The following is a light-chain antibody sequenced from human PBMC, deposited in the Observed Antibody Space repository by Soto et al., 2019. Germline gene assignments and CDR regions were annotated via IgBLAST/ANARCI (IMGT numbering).Light chain of an antibody. CDR1: QDIGIN. CDR3: QRYNSVPLT. J-gene: IGKJ5*01. Sequence: IQMTQSPSSLSASVGDRVTITCRASQDIGINLAWYQQRPGTVPKLLIYSASTLQSGFPSRFSGSGSGTDFTLTISSLQPEDVATYYCQRYNSVPLTFGQGTRLEIK. V-gene: IGKV1-27*01. CDR2: SAS.